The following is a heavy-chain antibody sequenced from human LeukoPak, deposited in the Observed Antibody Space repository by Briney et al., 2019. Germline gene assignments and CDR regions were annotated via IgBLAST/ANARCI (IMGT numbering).Heavy chain of an antibody. V-gene: IGHV4-4*02. CDR1: IGSISSSKW. CDR3: ARQKWEQQGRDYYFNGLDV. Sequence: PSETLSLTCSVSIGSISSSKWWSWVRQSPVKGLEWIGEIYLYGTTNYNPSFTSRVTTSVDRSRNQFSLKLTSVTAADTAVYYCARQKWEQQGRDYYFNGLDVWGPGTTVIVSS. D-gene: IGHD1/OR15-1a*01. CDR2: IYLYGTT. J-gene: IGHJ6*02.